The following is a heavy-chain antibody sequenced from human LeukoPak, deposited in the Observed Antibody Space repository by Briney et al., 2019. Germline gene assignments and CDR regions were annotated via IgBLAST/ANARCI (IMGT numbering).Heavy chain of an antibody. CDR2: ISGSGGDR. D-gene: IGHD3-10*02. V-gene: IGHV3-48*03. Sequence: GGSLRLSCAASGFTFSTFEMNWVRQAPGKGLEWVAYISGSGGDRNYADSVKGRFTISRDNAKNSLYLQMNSLRAEDTAVYYCAELGITMIGGVWGKGTTVTISS. J-gene: IGHJ6*04. CDR3: AELGITMIGGV. CDR1: GFTFSTFE.